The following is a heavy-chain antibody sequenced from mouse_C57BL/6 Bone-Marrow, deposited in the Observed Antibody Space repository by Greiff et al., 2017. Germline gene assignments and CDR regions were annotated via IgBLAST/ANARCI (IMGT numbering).Heavy chain of an antibody. CDR2: IDPSDSYT. Sequence: QVQLQQSGAELVKPGASVKLSCKASGYTFTSYWMQWVKQRPGQGLEWIGEIDPSDSYTNYNQKFKGKATLTVDKSASTAYMQLSSLTSEDSAVYYCAREDWDWYFDVWGTGTTVTVSS. D-gene: IGHD4-1*01. CDR1: GYTFTSYW. J-gene: IGHJ1*03. V-gene: IGHV1-50*01. CDR3: AREDWDWYFDV.